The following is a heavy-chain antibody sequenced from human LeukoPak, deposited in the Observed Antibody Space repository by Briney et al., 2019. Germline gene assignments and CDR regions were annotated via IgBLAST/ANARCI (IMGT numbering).Heavy chain of an antibody. CDR1: GGSISSYY. CDR2: IYYSGST. J-gene: IGHJ5*02. Sequence: SETLSLTCTVSGGSISSYYWSWIRQPPGKGLEWIGYIYYSGSTNYNPSLKSRVTISVDTSKNQFSLKLSSVTAADTAVYYCAREVPAAINWFDPWGQRTLVTVSS. D-gene: IGHD2-2*01. CDR3: AREVPAAINWFDP. V-gene: IGHV4-59*01.